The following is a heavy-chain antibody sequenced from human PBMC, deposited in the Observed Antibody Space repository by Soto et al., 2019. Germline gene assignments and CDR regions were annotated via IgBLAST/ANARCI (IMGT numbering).Heavy chain of an antibody. Sequence: ASVKVSCKASGYSFTTYGISWVRQAPGQGLEWMGWISGYNGDTNNAQKFQDRVTMTIDRSTTTAYLELRSLTSDDTAVYYCAKNGHPPYYYYGMDGWGQGTTVTVPS. CDR3: AKNGHPPYYYYGMDG. J-gene: IGHJ6*02. CDR1: GYSFTTYG. D-gene: IGHD2-8*01. CDR2: ISGYNGDT. V-gene: IGHV1-18*01.